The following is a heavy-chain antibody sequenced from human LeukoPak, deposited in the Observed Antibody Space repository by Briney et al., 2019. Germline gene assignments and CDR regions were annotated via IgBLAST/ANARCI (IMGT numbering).Heavy chain of an antibody. CDR2: INHSGST. CDR1: GGSISSYY. Sequence: SETLSLTCTVSGGSISSYYWSWIRQPPGKGLEWIGEINHSGSTNYNPSLKSRVTISVDTSKNQFSLKLSSVTAADTAVYYCATTLAAAGTGGYFDYWGQGTLVTVSS. CDR3: ATTLAAAGTGGYFDY. J-gene: IGHJ4*02. V-gene: IGHV4-34*01. D-gene: IGHD6-13*01.